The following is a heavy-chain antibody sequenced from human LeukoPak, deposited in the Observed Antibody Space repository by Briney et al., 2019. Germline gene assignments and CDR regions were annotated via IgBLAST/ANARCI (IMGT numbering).Heavy chain of an antibody. V-gene: IGHV3-74*01. CDR3: ARVLAQQQGY. CDR2: INSDGRNT. CDR1: GFTFSTYW. D-gene: IGHD6-13*01. Sequence: GGSLRLSCAASGFTFSTYWMHWVRQAPGKGLVWVSHINSDGRNTTYADSVTGRSTISRDNAKNTLYLQMNSLRAEDTAVYYCARVLAQQQGYWGQGTLVTVSS. J-gene: IGHJ4*02.